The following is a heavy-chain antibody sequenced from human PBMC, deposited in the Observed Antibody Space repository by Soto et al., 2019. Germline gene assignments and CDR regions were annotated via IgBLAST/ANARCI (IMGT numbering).Heavy chain of an antibody. Sequence: QVQLVQSGAEVKKPGASVKVSCKASGYTFTGYYMHWVRQAPGQGLEWMGWINPNSGNTGYAQKFQGRVTMTRNTSISTAYMELSSLRSEDTAVYYCARTTGGAFDIWGQGTMVTVSS. CDR2: INPNSGNT. J-gene: IGHJ3*02. CDR3: ARTTGGAFDI. V-gene: IGHV1-8*02. D-gene: IGHD4-17*01. CDR1: GYTFTGYY.